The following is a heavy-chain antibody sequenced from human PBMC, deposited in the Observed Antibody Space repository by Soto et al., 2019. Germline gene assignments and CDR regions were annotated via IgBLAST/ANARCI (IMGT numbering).Heavy chain of an antibody. CDR3: ARHNGPLYVGYYYDMDV. CDR1: GGSSSSSSYY. V-gene: IGHV4-39*01. CDR2: IYYSAYT. D-gene: IGHD3-16*01. J-gene: IGHJ6*02. Sequence: SETLSLTCTVSGGSSSSSSYYWGWIRQPPGKGLGWSGSIYYSAYTYYNPSLKSRVTISVDTSKNQFSLKLSSVTAADTAVYYCARHNGPLYVGYYYDMDVWGQGTTVT.